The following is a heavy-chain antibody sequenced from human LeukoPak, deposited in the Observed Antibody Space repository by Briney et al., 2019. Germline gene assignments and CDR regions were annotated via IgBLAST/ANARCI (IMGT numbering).Heavy chain of an antibody. J-gene: IGHJ1*01. CDR3: ARASIAVAGLGHFQH. D-gene: IGHD6-19*01. CDR1: GYTFTSYG. Sequence: ASVKVSCKASGYTFTSYGISWVRQAPGQGLEWMGWTSAYNGNTNYAQKLQGRVTMTTDTSTSTAYMELRSLRSDDTAVYYCARASIAVAGLGHFQHWGQGTLVTVSS. CDR2: TSAYNGNT. V-gene: IGHV1-18*01.